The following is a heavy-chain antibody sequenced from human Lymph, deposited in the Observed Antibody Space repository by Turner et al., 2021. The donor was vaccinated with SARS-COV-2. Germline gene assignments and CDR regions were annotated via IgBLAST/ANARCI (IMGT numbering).Heavy chain of an antibody. D-gene: IGHD6-13*01. CDR3: TTHSAPDY. CDR2: IKTKTDGGTT. Sequence: EVQLVESGGGLVKHGGHLRLSCAASGFPFSNSWMTWVRQAPGKGLEWVVRIKTKTDGGTTDYSAPVKGRFTISRDDSKNTLYLQMNSLKTEDTAVYYCTTHSAPDYWGQGTLVTVSS. CDR1: GFPFSNSW. V-gene: IGHV3-15*01. J-gene: IGHJ4*02.